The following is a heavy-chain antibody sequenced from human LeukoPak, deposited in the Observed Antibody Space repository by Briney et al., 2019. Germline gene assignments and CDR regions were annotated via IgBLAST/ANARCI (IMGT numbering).Heavy chain of an antibody. CDR1: GITVSSYA. CDR3: AKRTEYCSSTRCAFWYFDL. Sequence: GGSLRLSCVASGITVSSYAMSWVRQAPGKGLDWVSSISGSGGSTHYADSVKGRFTISRDNAKNTLYLQMDSLRGEDTAVYYCAKRTEYCSSTRCAFWYFDLWGRGTLVTVSS. D-gene: IGHD2-2*01. V-gene: IGHV3-23*01. J-gene: IGHJ2*01. CDR2: ISGSGGST.